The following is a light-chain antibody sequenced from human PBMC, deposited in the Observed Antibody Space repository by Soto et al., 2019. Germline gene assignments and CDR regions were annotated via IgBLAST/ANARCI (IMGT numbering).Light chain of an antibody. CDR1: SSNIGAGYD. CDR2: GNS. J-gene: IGLJ1*01. V-gene: IGLV1-40*01. CDR3: CSYADRFV. Sequence: QSVLTQPPSVSGAPGQRVTISCTGSSSNIGAGYDVHWYQQLPGTAPKLLIYGNSNRPSGVPDRFSGSKSGTSASLAITGLQAEDEADYYCCSYADRFVFGTGTKLTVL.